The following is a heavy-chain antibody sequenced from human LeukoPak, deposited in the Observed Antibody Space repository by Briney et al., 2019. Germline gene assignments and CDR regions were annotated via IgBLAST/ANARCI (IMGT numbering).Heavy chain of an antibody. D-gene: IGHD4-17*01. CDR3: ARTNPVYGDYDY. J-gene: IGHJ4*02. CDR1: GLTVTDNY. V-gene: IGHV3-53*01. Sequence: GGSLRLSCAVSGLTVTDNYMSWVRQARGKGVEWVSVIYPDGSTYHADSVKGRFTISRDNSKNTLFLQMNTLRADDTAVYHCARTNPVYGDYDYWGQGTLVTVSS. CDR2: IYPDGST.